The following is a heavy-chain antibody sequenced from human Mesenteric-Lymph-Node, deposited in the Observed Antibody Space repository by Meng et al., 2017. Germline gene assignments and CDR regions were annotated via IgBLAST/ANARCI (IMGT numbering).Heavy chain of an antibody. CDR2: VTASGGTT. CDR1: GFTITNYA. J-gene: IGHJ4*02. Sequence: GESLKISCAASGFTITNYAMSWARQAPGKGLEWVSAVTASGGTTYYADSVKGRFTISRDNSKSTLYLQMNSLRAEDTAVYYCARTLNWNYHYFDYWGQGTLVTVSS. D-gene: IGHD1-7*01. CDR3: ARTLNWNYHYFDY. V-gene: IGHV3-23*01.